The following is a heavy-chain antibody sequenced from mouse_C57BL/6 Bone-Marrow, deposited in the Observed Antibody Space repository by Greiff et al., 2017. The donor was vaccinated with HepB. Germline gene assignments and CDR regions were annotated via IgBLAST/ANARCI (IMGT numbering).Heavy chain of an antibody. CDR2: IHPNKGST. CDR3: ALYAPGAY. V-gene: IGHV1-64*01. J-gene: IGHJ3*01. Sequence: QVQLQQPGAELVKPGASVKLSCKASGYTFTSYWMHWVKQRPGQGLEWIGMIHPNKGSTNYNKKFKSKSTLTVDKSTSTAYMQHSSLTSEVSAVYYGALYAPGAYWGQGTVVTVCA. D-gene: IGHD2-3*01. CDR1: GYTFTSYW.